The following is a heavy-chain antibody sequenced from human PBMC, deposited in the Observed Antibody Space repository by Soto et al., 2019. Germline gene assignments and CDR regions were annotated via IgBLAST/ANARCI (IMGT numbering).Heavy chain of an antibody. J-gene: IGHJ6*04. Sequence: ASVKVSCKASGYTFTSYGISWVRQAPGQGLEWMGWISAYNGNTNYAQKLQGRVTMTTDTSTSSAYMELRSLRSDDTAVYYCASRITRILCYGMDVWGKGTTVTVSS. V-gene: IGHV1-18*01. CDR1: GYTFTSYG. CDR2: ISAYNGNT. CDR3: ASRITRILCYGMDV. D-gene: IGHD3-16*01.